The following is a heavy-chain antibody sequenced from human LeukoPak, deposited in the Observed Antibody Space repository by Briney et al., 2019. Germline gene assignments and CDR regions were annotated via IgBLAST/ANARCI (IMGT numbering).Heavy chain of an antibody. Sequence: GSLRLSCAASGFTFGSYAMNWVRLAPGKGLEWIGGIYHSGSTNYNPSLKSRVTISVDKSKNQFSLKLSSVTAADTAVYYCARRLLWFGDVTPGGESWGQGTLVTVSS. D-gene: IGHD3-10*01. CDR1: GFTFGSYA. CDR2: IYHSGST. J-gene: IGHJ5*02. V-gene: IGHV4-4*02. CDR3: ARRLLWFGDVTPGGES.